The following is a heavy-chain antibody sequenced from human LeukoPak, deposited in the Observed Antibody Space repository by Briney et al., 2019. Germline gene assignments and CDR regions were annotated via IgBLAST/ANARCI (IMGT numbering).Heavy chain of an antibody. J-gene: IGHJ5*02. CDR1: GGSFSGYY. V-gene: IGHV4-34*01. D-gene: IGHD2-2*01. CDR2: INHSGST. Sequence: SGTLSLTCAVYGGSFSGYYWSWIRQPPGKGLEWIGEINHSGSTNYNPSLKSRVTISVDTSKNQFSLKLSSVTAADTAVYYCARGDIVVVPAAMGAFCWFDPWGQGTLVTVSS. CDR3: ARGDIVVVPAAMGAFCWFDP.